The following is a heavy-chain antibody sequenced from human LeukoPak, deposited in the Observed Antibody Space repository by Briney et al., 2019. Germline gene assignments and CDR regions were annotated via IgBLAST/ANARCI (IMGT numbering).Heavy chain of an antibody. D-gene: IGHD3-16*02. CDR1: GFTVSSNY. CDR3: ARDGFGAYDYVWGSYRREY. CDR2: IYSGGST. J-gene: IGHJ4*02. V-gene: IGHV3-66*01. Sequence: QPGGSLRLSCAASGFTVSSNYMSWVRQAPGKGLEWVSVIYSGGSTYYADSVKGRFTISRDNSKNTLYLQMNSLRAEDTAVYYCARDGFGAYDYVWGSYRREYWGQGTLVTVSS.